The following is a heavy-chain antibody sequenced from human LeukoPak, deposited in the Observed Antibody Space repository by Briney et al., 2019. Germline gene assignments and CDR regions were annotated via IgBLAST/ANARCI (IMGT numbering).Heavy chain of an antibody. CDR3: ARGGYYGSGNDFRFDP. Sequence: SETLSLTCTVSDYSISSGYYWGWIRQPPGKGLEWIGSIYHSGSTNYNPSLKSRVTISVDTSKNQFSLKLSSVTAADTAVYYCARGGYYGSGNDFRFDPWGQGTLVTVSS. CDR1: DYSISSGYY. V-gene: IGHV4-38-2*02. D-gene: IGHD3-10*01. CDR2: IYHSGST. J-gene: IGHJ5*02.